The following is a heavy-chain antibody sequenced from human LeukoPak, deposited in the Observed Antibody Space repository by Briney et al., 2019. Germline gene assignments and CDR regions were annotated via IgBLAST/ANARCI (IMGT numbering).Heavy chain of an antibody. J-gene: IGHJ6*02. V-gene: IGHV4-4*02. CDR3: ARSNSRVGGMDV. CDR2: IYHSGST. Sequence: SETLSLTCAVSGGSISSSNWWSGVRQPPGEGLEWIGEIYHSGSTNYNPSLKSRVTISVDKSKNQFSLKLSSVTAADTAVYYCARSNSRVGGMDVWGQGTTVTVSS. CDR1: GGSISSSNW. D-gene: IGHD5-18*01.